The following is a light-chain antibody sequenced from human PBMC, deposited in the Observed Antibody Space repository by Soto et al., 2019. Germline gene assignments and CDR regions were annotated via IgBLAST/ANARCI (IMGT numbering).Light chain of an antibody. CDR1: QSISDT. CDR2: GAS. Sequence: EIVMTQSPATLSVSPGGRATLSCRASQSISDTLAWYQQKPGQAPRLLIHGASTRATGFPARFSGSWSGTDFTLTISSLQSEDFAVDYCQQYKNWPWTFGQGTKVEIK. V-gene: IGKV3-15*01. CDR3: QQYKNWPWT. J-gene: IGKJ1*01.